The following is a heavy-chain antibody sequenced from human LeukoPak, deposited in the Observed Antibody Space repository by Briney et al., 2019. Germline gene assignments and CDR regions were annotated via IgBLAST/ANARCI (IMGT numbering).Heavy chain of an antibody. CDR3: ATGGGYSSSWYYFDY. Sequence: ASVKVSCKVSGYTLTELSMHWVRQAPGKGREGMGGFDPEDCETIYAQKFQGRVTMTEDTFTDTAYIELSSMRSEDTAVYYCATGGGYSSSWYYFDYWGQGTLVTVSS. D-gene: IGHD6-13*01. V-gene: IGHV1-24*01. CDR1: GYTLTELS. CDR2: FDPEDCET. J-gene: IGHJ4*02.